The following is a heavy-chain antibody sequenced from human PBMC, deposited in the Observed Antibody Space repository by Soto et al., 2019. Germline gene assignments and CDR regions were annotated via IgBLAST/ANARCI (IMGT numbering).Heavy chain of an antibody. D-gene: IGHD3-10*01. J-gene: IGHJ4*02. CDR2: INSDGSST. CDR1: GFTFSSYW. Sequence: EVQLVESGGGLVQPAGSLRLSCAASGFTFSSYWMHWVRQAPGKGLVWVSRINSDGSSTSYADSVKGRFTISRDNAKNTLYLQMNSLRAEDTAVYYCASGFPITMVRGVAGYWGQGTLVTVSS. V-gene: IGHV3-74*01. CDR3: ASGFPITMVRGVAGY.